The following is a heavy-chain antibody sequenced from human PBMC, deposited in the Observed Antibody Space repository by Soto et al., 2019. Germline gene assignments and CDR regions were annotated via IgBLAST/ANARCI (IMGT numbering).Heavy chain of an antibody. V-gene: IGHV4-61*08. CDR2: VYYSGST. D-gene: IGHD6-19*01. J-gene: IGHJ4*02. CDR1: GGSISSVDYY. CDR3: ARSSHSSIAVTQFDS. Sequence: PSETLSLTCAVSGGSISSVDYYWSWIRQPPGKGLEWIGYVYYSGSTNYNPSLKSRVTISIDRSKKQFSLNLRSVAAGDTAVYYCARSSHSSIAVTQFDSWGQGTMVTVYS.